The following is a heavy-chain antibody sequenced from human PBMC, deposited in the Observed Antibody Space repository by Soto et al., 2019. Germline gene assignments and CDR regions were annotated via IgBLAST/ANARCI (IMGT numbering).Heavy chain of an antibody. D-gene: IGHD3-16*01. J-gene: IGHJ4*02. Sequence: EVELVESGGGLVQPGGSLRLSCAASGFTFSSYWMHWFREDPGKGLVWVSSIRSDGSPTQYEDSVKGRFTVSRDNAKNTLYLQMNSLRDEDTAVYYCAKDLSWGQSDYWGQGTLVIVSS. CDR3: AKDLSWGQSDY. CDR2: IRSDGSPT. V-gene: IGHV3-74*01. CDR1: GFTFSSYW.